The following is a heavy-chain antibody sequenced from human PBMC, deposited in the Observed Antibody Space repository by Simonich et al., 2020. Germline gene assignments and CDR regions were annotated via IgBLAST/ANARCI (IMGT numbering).Heavy chain of an antibody. CDR1: GFTFSSYS. Sequence: EVQLVESGGGLVKPGGSLRLSCAASGFTFSSYSMNWVRQAPGKGLEWVSSIRSSSSYIYDADSVKGRFTISRDNAKNSLYLQMNSLRAEDTAVYYCARANERDYWGQGTLVTVSS. CDR3: ARANERDY. J-gene: IGHJ4*02. V-gene: IGHV3-21*01. CDR2: IRSSSSYI. D-gene: IGHD1-1*01.